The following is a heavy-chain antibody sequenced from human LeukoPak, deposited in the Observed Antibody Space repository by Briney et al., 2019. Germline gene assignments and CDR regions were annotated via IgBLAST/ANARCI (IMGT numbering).Heavy chain of an antibody. Sequence: GASVKVSCKASGYTFTSYGISWVRQAPGQGLEWMGWISAYNGNTNYAQKLQGRVTMTTDTSTSTAYMELRSLRSDDTAVYYCASSLAYCGGDCYSYDYWGQGTLVTVSS. CDR3: ASSLAYCGGDCYSYDY. J-gene: IGHJ4*02. CDR1: GYTFTSYG. D-gene: IGHD2-21*02. CDR2: ISAYNGNT. V-gene: IGHV1-18*01.